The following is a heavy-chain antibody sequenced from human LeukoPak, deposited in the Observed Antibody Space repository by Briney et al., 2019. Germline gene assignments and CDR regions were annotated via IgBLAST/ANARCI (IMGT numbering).Heavy chain of an antibody. J-gene: IGHJ6*02. CDR3: AKDGYSSSWYSYYYYGMDV. CDR1: GFTFSSYA. D-gene: IGHD6-13*01. CDR2: ISGRGGST. V-gene: IGHV3-23*01. Sequence: GGSLRLSCAASGFTFSSYAMSWVRQAPGKGLEWVSAISGRGGSTYYADSVKGRFTISRDNSKNTLYLQMNSLRAEDTAVYYCAKDGYSSSWYSYYYYGMDVWGQGTTVTVSS.